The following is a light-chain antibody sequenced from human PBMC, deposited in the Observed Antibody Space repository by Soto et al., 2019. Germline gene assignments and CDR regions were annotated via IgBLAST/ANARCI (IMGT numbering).Light chain of an antibody. CDR2: VAS. CDR3: QQYGSSPIT. CDR1: QSVRSNY. J-gene: IGKJ5*01. V-gene: IGKV3-20*01. Sequence: EIVLTQSPGTLSLSPGERATLSCRASQSVRSNYLAWYQQKPGQAPRPLIYVASSRATGIPDRFTGSGSGTDFTLTISRLEPEDFAVYYCQQYGSSPITFGQGTRLEIK.